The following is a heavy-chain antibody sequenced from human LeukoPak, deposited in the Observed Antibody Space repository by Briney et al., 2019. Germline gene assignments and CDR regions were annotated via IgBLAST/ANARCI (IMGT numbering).Heavy chain of an antibody. V-gene: IGHV4-59*01. D-gene: IGHD3-10*01. CDR1: GGSISSYY. Sequence: SETLSFTCTVSGGSISSYYWSWIRQPPGKGLEWIGYIYYSGSTNYNPSLKSRATISVDTSKNQFSLKLSSVTAADTAVYYCARITGFGEFLYYYYGMDVWGKGTTVTVSS. CDR3: ARITGFGEFLYYYYGMDV. J-gene: IGHJ6*04. CDR2: IYYSGST.